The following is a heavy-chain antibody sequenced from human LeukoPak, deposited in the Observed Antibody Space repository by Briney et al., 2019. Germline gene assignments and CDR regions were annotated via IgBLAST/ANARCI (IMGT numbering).Heavy chain of an antibody. CDR2: IMIGGDGK. V-gene: IGHV3-23*01. CDR1: GFTFSNHA. CDR3: VRAAPRDCSPASCSLFDT. J-gene: IGHJ4*02. D-gene: IGHD2-2*01. Sequence: GGSLRLSCAASGFTFSNHAMAWVRRAPRKGLEWVSTIMIGGDGKHYADSVKGRFTISRDRSESTLYLQMNGLRADDTAVYYCVRAAPRDCSPASCSLFDTWGQGTLVTVSS.